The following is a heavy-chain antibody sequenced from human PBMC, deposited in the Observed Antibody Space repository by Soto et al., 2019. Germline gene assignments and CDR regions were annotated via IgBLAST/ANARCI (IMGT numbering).Heavy chain of an antibody. Sequence: QVQLVESGGGVVQPGKSLRLSCAVSGFTFSSYGMHWVRQAPGQGLEWVTVIWYDGSIKYYADSVKGRFTTSRDNSNNTLYLQMTSLRAEDTAIYYCARSPGGYNWNYSFDYWGQGTLVTVSS. D-gene: IGHD1-7*01. CDR1: GFTFSSYG. CDR2: IWYDGSIK. J-gene: IGHJ4*02. V-gene: IGHV3-33*01. CDR3: ARSPGGYNWNYSFDY.